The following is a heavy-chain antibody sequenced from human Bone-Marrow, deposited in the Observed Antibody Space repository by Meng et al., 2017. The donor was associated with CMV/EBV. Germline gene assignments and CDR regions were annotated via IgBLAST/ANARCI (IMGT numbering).Heavy chain of an antibody. CDR1: GYTFTSYY. V-gene: IGHV1-46*01. CDR2: INPSGGST. CDR3: ARSDSSSSYYYYGMEV. J-gene: IGHJ6*02. Sequence: ASVKVSCKASGYTFTSYYMHWVRQAPGQGLEWMGIINPSGGSTSYEQKFQGRVTMSRDTSTSTVYMELSRLRSEDTAVYYWARSDSSSSYYYYGMEVWGQGTTVTVSS. D-gene: IGHD6-6*01.